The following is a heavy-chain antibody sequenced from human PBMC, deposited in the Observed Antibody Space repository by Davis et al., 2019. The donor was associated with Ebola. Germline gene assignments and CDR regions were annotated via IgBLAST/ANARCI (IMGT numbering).Heavy chain of an antibody. D-gene: IGHD3-22*01. V-gene: IGHV5-51*01. CDR2: IYPGDSDT. CDR1: GYSFTSYW. Sequence: GESLKISCKGSGYSFTSYWIGWVRQMPGKGLEWMGIIYPGDSDTRYSPSFQGQVTISADKSISTAYLQWSSLKASDTAMYYCARHVVYSDSSGRGRYFDYWGHGTLVTVSS. CDR3: ARHVVYSDSSGRGRYFDY. J-gene: IGHJ4*01.